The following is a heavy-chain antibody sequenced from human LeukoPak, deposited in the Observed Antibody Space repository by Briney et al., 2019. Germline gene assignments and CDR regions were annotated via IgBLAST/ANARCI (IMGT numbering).Heavy chain of an antibody. CDR2: YESKNDGGTT. CDR1: GFTVSHAR. J-gene: IGHJ4*02. V-gene: IGHV3-15*04. Sequence: PGGPLRLSCAVSGFTVSHARMNWLRQARGKGVEGIGRYESKNDGGTTDCAAPVKRIFTHPRDDGKNMVIQHIDSLQTEEKASYYCATVPGITVFGEVIDYWGQGTLVTISS. D-gene: IGHD3-3*01. CDR3: ATVPGITVFGEVIDY.